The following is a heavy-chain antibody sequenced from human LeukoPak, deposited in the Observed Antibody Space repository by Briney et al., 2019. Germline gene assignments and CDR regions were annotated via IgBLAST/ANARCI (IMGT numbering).Heavy chain of an antibody. CDR3: ARGAYYGSGSYYNAVWFDP. D-gene: IGHD3-10*01. V-gene: IGHV3-7*01. J-gene: IGHJ5*02. Sequence: PGGSLRLSCAASGFTFSSYWMSWVRQAPGKGLEWVANIKQDGSEKYYVDSAKGRFTISRDNAKNSLYLQMNSLRAEDTAVYYCARGAYYGSGSYYNAVWFDPWGQGTLVTVSS. CDR1: GFTFSSYW. CDR2: IKQDGSEK.